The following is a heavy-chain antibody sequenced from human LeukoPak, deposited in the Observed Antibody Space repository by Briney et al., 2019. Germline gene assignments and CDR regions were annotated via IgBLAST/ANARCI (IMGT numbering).Heavy chain of an antibody. V-gene: IGHV4-61*03. Sequence: SETLSLTCTVSGDSVSNGNYYWSRLRQPPGKALEWIGYIYYTGNTYYNPSLEGRVTISVDTSKNHFSVKLSSVTAADTAVYYCTRSQNFYGSGDYWSQGTLVTVSS. CDR1: GDSVSNGNYY. CDR2: IYYTGNT. CDR3: TRSQNFYGSGDY. J-gene: IGHJ4*02. D-gene: IGHD3-10*01.